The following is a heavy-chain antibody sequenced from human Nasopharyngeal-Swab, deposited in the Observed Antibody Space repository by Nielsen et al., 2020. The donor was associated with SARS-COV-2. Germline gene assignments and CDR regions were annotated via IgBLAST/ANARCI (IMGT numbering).Heavy chain of an antibody. CDR1: GYTFTSYD. J-gene: IGHJ6*03. Sequence: ASVKVSCKASGYTFTSYDINWVRQATGQGLEWMGWMNPNSGNTGYAQKFQGRVTMTRNTSISTAYMELSSLRSEDTAVYHCAREGVYYYGSGSRFSYMDVWGKGTTVTVSS. D-gene: IGHD3-10*01. CDR3: AREGVYYYGSGSRFSYMDV. V-gene: IGHV1-8*01. CDR2: MNPNSGNT.